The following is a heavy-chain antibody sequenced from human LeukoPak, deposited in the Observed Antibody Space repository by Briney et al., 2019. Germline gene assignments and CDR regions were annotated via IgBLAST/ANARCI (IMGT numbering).Heavy chain of an antibody. J-gene: IGHJ4*02. V-gene: IGHV3-30*04. CDR1: GFTFSSYA. CDR3: ARGQRYCTTTSCSFDY. Sequence: GGSLRLSCAASGFTFSSYAMHWVRQAPGKGLEWVAVISYDGSNKYYADSVKGRFTISRDNSKNTLYLQMYSLRAEDTAVYYCARGQRYCTTTSCSFDYWGQGTLVTVSS. CDR2: ISYDGSNK. D-gene: IGHD2-2*01.